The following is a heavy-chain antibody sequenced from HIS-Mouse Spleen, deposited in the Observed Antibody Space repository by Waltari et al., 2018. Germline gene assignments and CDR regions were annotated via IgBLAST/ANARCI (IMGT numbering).Heavy chain of an antibody. Sequence: QVQLQQWGAGLLKPSETLSLTCAVYGGSFSGYYWSWIRQPPGKGLEWIGEINHSGSTNYNPSLKSRVTISVDTSKNQFSLKVSSVTAADTAVYYCARTPETIATVTTGGWFDPWGQGTLVTVSS. CDR3: ARTPETIATVTTGGWFDP. D-gene: IGHD4-17*01. V-gene: IGHV4-34*01. J-gene: IGHJ5*02. CDR1: GGSFSGYY. CDR2: INHSGST.